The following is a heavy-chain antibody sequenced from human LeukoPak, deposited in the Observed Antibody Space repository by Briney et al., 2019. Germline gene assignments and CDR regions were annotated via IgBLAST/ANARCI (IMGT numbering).Heavy chain of an antibody. J-gene: IGHJ4*02. CDR1: GFTISDYG. CDR3: AKEKSPIPQARWFDY. Sequence: GGSLRLSCAASGFTISDYGMHWVRQAPGKGLEWVAFIRYDGDYKYYTDSVKGRFTISRDNSKNTLDLQMNSLRGEDTAVYYCAKEKSPIPQARWFDYWGQGTLVTVSS. D-gene: IGHD2-2*02. CDR2: IRYDGDYK. V-gene: IGHV3-30*02.